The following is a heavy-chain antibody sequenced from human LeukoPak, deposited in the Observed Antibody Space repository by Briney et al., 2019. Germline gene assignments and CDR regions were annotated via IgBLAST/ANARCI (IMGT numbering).Heavy chain of an antibody. Sequence: GGSLRLSCAASGFTFSSYSMNWVRQAPGKGLEWVSSISSSSSYIYYADSVKGRFTISRDNAKNSLYLQMNSLRAEDTAVYYCARDDGATVTTNHVDYWGQGTLVTVSS. J-gene: IGHJ4*02. V-gene: IGHV3-21*01. CDR1: GFTFSSYS. CDR3: ARDDGATVTTNHVDY. D-gene: IGHD4-17*01. CDR2: ISSSSSYI.